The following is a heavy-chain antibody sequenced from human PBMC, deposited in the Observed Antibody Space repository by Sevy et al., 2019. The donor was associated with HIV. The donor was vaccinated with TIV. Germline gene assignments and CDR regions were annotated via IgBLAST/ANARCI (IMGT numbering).Heavy chain of an antibody. J-gene: IGHJ6*02. V-gene: IGHV1-18*01. Sequence: ASVKVSCMASGYTFSSYGISWVRQAPGQGLEWMGWISDYNGYTNYAHKFQGRVTMSTETSTRTAYMELMSLRSDDTAVYVCAREGYYYRSGTYRPPNYYGMDVWGQGTAVTVSS. CDR2: ISDYNGYT. D-gene: IGHD3-10*01. CDR3: AREGYYYRSGTYRPPNYYGMDV. CDR1: GYTFSSYG.